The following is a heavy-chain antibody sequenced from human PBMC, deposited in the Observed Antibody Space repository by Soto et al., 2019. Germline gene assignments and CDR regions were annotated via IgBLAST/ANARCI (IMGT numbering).Heavy chain of an antibody. J-gene: IGHJ6*03. V-gene: IGHV3-23*01. D-gene: IGHD3-3*01. CDR2: ISGSGGGT. CDR3: AKFTSAIFGVVKDYYYDYMDV. Sequence: EVQLLESGGGLVQPGGSLRLSCAASGFTFSSYAMSWVRQAPGKGLEWVSSISGSGGGTYYADSVKGRFTISRDNSKNTMYLQMNSLRAEDTAVYYCAKFTSAIFGVVKDYYYDYMDVWGKGTTVNVSS. CDR1: GFTFSSYA.